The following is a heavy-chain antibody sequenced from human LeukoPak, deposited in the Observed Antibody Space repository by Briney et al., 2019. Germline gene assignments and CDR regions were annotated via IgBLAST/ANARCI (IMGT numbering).Heavy chain of an antibody. V-gene: IGHV3-53*01. Sequence: PGGSLRLSCAASGFAVSGNYMSWVRQAPGKGLEWVSFISINTNTFYADSVRGRFTISRDTSKNTLLLQMNSLRDEDSAIYYCAIAQTWDGLFESWGQGTLVTVSS. J-gene: IGHJ4*02. D-gene: IGHD1-26*01. CDR1: GFAVSGNY. CDR2: ISINTNT. CDR3: AIAQTWDGLFES.